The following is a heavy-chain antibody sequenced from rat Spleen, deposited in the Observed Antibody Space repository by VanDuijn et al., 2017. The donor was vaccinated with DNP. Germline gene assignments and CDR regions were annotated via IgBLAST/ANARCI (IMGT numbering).Heavy chain of an antibody. CDR2: ISTGGVNT. J-gene: IGHJ3*01. Sequence: EVKLVESGGGLVQPGRSLKLSCAASGFTFSSFGMAWVRQAPTKGLEWVASISTGGVNTYYRDSVKGRFTISRDNAKTTLYLQMDSLRSEDTATYYCARHSLAYWGQGTLVTVSS. CDR1: GFTFSSFG. V-gene: IGHV5S13*01. CDR3: ARHSLAY.